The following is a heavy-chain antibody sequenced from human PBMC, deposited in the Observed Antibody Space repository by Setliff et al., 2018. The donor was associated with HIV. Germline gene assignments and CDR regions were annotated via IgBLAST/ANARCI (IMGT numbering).Heavy chain of an antibody. CDR1: GYTFTGYY. V-gene: IGHV1-2*06. D-gene: IGHD3-10*01. CDR3: ARADVSYYGSGSYLNWFDP. CDR2: INPNSGGT. J-gene: IGHJ5*02. Sequence: ASVKVSCKASGYTFTGYYMHWVRQAPGQGLEWMGRINPNSGGTNYAQKFQGRVTMTRDTSISTAYMELSRLRSDDTAVYYCARADVSYYGSGSYLNWFDPWGQGTLVTVLL.